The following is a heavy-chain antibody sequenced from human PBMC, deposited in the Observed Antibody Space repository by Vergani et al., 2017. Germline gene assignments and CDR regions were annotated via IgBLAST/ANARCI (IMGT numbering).Heavy chain of an antibody. V-gene: IGHV3-30*04. Sequence: QVQLVESGGGVVQPGRSLRLSCAASGFTFSNYAMHWVRQAPGKGLEWVAVISYDGSSKYYADSVKGRFTISRDNSKNTLYLQMSSPRADDTAVYYCARHQQLDYWGQGTLVTVSS. CDR3: ARHQQLDY. CDR1: GFTFSNYA. D-gene: IGHD2-2*01. CDR2: ISYDGSSK. J-gene: IGHJ4*02.